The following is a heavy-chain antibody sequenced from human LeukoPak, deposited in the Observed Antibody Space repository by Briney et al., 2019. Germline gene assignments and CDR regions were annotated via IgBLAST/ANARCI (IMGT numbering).Heavy chain of an antibody. CDR2: ISAYNGNT. D-gene: IGHD4-11*01. V-gene: IGHV1-18*01. CDR1: GYTFTSYG. Sequence: ASVKVSCKASGYTFTSYGISWVRQAPGQGLEWMGWISAYNGNTNYAQKLQGRVTMTTDTSTSTAYMELRSLRSDDTAVYYCAKSVEHSNYRKFHDWGQGTLVTVSS. J-gene: IGHJ4*02. CDR3: AKSVEHSNYRKFHD.